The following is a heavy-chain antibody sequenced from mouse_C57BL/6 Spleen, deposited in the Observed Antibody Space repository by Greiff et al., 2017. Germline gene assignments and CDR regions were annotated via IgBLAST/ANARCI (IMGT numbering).Heavy chain of an antibody. CDR1: GFTFNTYA. V-gene: IGHV10-3*01. D-gene: IGHD1-1*01. CDR3: VREYYGSRYGYFDV. Sequence: DVQLVESGGGLVQPKGSLKLSCAASGFTFNTYAMNWVRQAPGKGLEWVARIRSKSSNYATYYADSVKDRFTISRDDSQSMLYLQMNNLKTEDTAMYFCVREYYGSRYGYFDVWGTGTTVTVSS. CDR2: IRSKSSNYAT. J-gene: IGHJ1*03.